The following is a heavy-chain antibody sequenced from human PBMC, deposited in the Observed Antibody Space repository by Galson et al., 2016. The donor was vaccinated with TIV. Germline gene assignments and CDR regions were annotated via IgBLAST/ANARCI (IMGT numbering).Heavy chain of an antibody. CDR3: ARDHSYQSFDY. J-gene: IGHJ4*02. V-gene: IGHV3-7*01. Sequence: SLRLSCADSRSTFSSSWMNWVRQAPGKGLEWVANIKEDGSTIYYVDSVEGRFTISRDNAKNSLYLQMNSLRAEDTAMYYCARDHSYQSFDYWGQGTLVTVSS. CDR2: IKEDGSTI. CDR1: RSTFSSSW. D-gene: IGHD2-2*01.